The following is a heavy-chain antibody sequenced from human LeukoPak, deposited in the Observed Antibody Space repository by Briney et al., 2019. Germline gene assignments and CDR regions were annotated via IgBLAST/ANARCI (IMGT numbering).Heavy chain of an antibody. CDR1: GFTFSSYG. CDR2: ISYDGSNK. J-gene: IGHJ3*02. Sequence: PGRSLRLSCAASGFTFSSYGMHWVRQAPGKGLEWVAVISYDGSNKYYADSVKGRFTISRDNSKNTLYLQMNSLRAEDTAVYYCAKAYYYGSARDAFDIWGQGTMATVSS. D-gene: IGHD3-10*01. V-gene: IGHV3-30*18. CDR3: AKAYYYGSARDAFDI.